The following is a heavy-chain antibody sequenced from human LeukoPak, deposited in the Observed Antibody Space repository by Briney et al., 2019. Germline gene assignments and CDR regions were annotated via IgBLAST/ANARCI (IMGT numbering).Heavy chain of an antibody. Sequence: SETLSLTCTVSGYSISSGYYWGWIRQPPEKGLEWIGSIYHSGSTYYNPSLKSRVTISVDTSKNQFSLKLSSVTAADTAVYYCARTQVYDILTGYYTCWFDPWGQGTLVTVSS. CDR3: ARTQVYDILTGYYTCWFDP. CDR1: GYSISSGYY. D-gene: IGHD3-9*01. J-gene: IGHJ5*02. CDR2: IYHSGST. V-gene: IGHV4-38-2*02.